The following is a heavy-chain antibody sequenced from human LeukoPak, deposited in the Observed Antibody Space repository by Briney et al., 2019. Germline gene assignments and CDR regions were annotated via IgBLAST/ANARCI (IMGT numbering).Heavy chain of an antibody. CDR1: GYTFTSYY. CDR2: INPSGGST. CDR3: ARTSDFHYYYYYMDV. J-gene: IGHJ6*03. V-gene: IGHV1-46*03. D-gene: IGHD3/OR15-3a*01. Sequence: VASVKVSCKASGYTFTSYYMHWVRQAPGQGLEWMGMINPSGGSTSYAQKFQGRVTMTRDTSTSTVYMELSSLRSEDTAVYYCARTSDFHYYYYYMDVWGKGTTVTVSS.